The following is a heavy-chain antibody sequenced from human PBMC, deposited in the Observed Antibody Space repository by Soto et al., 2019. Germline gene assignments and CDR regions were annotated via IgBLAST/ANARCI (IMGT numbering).Heavy chain of an antibody. Sequence: SETLSLTCNVSGGSINSGGSYWSWIRHLPGKGLEWIGFIYYTGTTQYNPSLKSRVSISLDTSKTQFSLKLSSVTAADTAVYYCARYNYATLGDSSGQGILVTVSS. CDR1: GGSINSGGSY. J-gene: IGHJ4*02. D-gene: IGHD5-18*01. CDR2: IYYTGTT. CDR3: ARYNYATLGDS. V-gene: IGHV4-31*03.